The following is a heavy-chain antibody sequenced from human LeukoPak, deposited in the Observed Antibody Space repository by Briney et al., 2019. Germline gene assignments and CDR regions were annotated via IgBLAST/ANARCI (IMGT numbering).Heavy chain of an antibody. Sequence: SETLSLTCTVSGGSISSYYWSWIRQPPGKGLEWIGEINHSGSTNYNPSLKSRVTISVDTSKNQFSLKLSSVTAADTAVYYCARGPYSSGWPDYWGQGTLVTVSS. CDR2: INHSGST. J-gene: IGHJ4*02. D-gene: IGHD6-19*01. V-gene: IGHV4-34*01. CDR1: GGSISSYY. CDR3: ARGPYSSGWPDY.